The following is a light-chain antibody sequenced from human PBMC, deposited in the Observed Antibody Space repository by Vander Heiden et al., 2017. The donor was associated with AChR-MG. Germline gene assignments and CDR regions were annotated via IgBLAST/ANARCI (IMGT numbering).Light chain of an antibody. Sequence: DVVMTQSPLSLPVTLGQPASISCRSSQSLVKSDGGTYLNWFRQRPGQSPRRLIYKVSVRDSGVPDRFSGSGSGTDFTLKISRVEAEDVGVYYCRQGSHWPITFGQGTRLEIK. CDR2: KVS. CDR3: RQGSHWPIT. CDR1: QSLVKSDGGTY. V-gene: IGKV2-30*01. J-gene: IGKJ5*01.